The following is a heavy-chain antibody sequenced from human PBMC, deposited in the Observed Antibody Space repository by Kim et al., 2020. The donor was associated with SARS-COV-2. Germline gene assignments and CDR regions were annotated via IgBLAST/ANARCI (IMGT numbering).Heavy chain of an antibody. CDR2: ISGSGGST. J-gene: IGHJ3*02. D-gene: IGHD2-15*01. V-gene: IGHV3-23*01. CDR1: GFTFSSYA. CDR3: AKAFGYCSGGSCPDAFDI. Sequence: GGSLRLSCAASGFTFSSYAMSWVRQAPGKGLEWVSAISGSGGSTYYADSVKGRFTISRDNSKNTLYLQMNSLRAEDTAVYYCAKAFGYCSGGSCPDAFDIWGQGTMVTVSS.